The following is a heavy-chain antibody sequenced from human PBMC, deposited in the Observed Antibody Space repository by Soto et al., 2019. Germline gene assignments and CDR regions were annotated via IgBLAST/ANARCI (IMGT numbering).Heavy chain of an antibody. V-gene: IGHV3-23*01. CDR2: ISGSGGST. Sequence: GGSLRLSCAASGFTFSSYAMSWVRQAPGKGLEWVSAISGSGGSTYYADSVKGRFTISRDNSKNTLYVEMNSLRAEDTAVYYCARGAYSSGWSIDYWGQGTLVTVSS. J-gene: IGHJ4*02. CDR3: ARGAYSSGWSIDY. CDR1: GFTFSSYA. D-gene: IGHD6-19*01.